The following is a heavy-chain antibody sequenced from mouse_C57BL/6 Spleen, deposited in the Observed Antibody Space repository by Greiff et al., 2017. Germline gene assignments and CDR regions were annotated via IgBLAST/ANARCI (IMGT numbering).Heavy chain of an antibody. J-gene: IGHJ2*01. Sequence: VKLMESGAELVRPGASVTLSCKASGYTFTDYEMHWVKQTPVHGLEWIGAIDPETGGTAYNQKFKGKAILTADKSSSTAYMELRSLTSEDSAVYYCTGAGPYYFDYWGQGTTLTVSS. CDR3: TGAGPYYFDY. CDR2: IDPETGGT. CDR1: GYTFTDYE. V-gene: IGHV1-15*01. D-gene: IGHD3-3*01.